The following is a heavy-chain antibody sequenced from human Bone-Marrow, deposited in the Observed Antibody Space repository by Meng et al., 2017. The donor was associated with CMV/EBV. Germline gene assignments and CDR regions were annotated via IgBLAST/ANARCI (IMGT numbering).Heavy chain of an antibody. CDR1: GGSISSSSYY. CDR3: TRGSTGWGV. D-gene: IGHD1-1*01. V-gene: IGHV4-39*07. J-gene: IGHJ6*02. Sequence: GSLRLSCTVSGGSISSSSYYWGWIRQPPGKGLEWIGTIYYSGSTYYNPSLKSRVTISVDTSKNQLSLKLSSVTAADTAVYYCTRGSTGWGVWGQGTKVTV. CDR2: IYYSGST.